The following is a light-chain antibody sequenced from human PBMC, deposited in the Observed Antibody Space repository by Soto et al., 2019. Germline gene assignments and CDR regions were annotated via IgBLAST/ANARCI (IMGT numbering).Light chain of an antibody. CDR2: GAS. CDR3: QQYNTWPPWT. Sequence: EIVMTQSPATLSVSPGERATLSCRASKSVSSNLAWYQQKPGQAPRLLIYGASTRATGIQTRFSGSGSGREFTLTISSLQSEDFAVYYCQQYNTWPPWTFGQGTKVEIK. V-gene: IGKV3-15*01. J-gene: IGKJ1*01. CDR1: KSVSSN.